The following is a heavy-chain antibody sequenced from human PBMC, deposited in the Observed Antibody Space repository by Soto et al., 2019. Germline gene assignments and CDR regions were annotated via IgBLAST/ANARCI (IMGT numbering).Heavy chain of an antibody. CDR3: ACDGGYNLLDY. CDR2: INAGNGNT. D-gene: IGHD4-17*01. V-gene: IGHV1-3*05. Sequence: QVQLVQSGAEEKKPGASVKVSCKASGYTFTSYAMHWVRQAPGQRLEWMGWINAGNGNTKYSQKFQGRVTITRDTAASTAYMELRSLRSEDTAVYYCACDGGYNLLDYWGQGTLVTVSS. CDR1: GYTFTSYA. J-gene: IGHJ4*02.